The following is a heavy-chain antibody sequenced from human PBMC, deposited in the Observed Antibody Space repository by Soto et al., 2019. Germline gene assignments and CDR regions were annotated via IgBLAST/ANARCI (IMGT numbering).Heavy chain of an antibody. CDR2: TYFRSKWYN. CDR1: GDSVSINTAS. V-gene: IGHV6-1*01. CDR3: AKGDNLGPKTGYAFDP. D-gene: IGHD5-12*01. J-gene: IGHJ5*02. Sequence: SQTLSLTCALSGDSVSINTASWNWIRQSPSRGIEWLGRTYFRSKWYNDYAVSVKSRIIINPDTSNNQFSLQLNSVTPEDAAVYFCAKGDNLGPKTGYAFDPWGQGIMVTVSS.